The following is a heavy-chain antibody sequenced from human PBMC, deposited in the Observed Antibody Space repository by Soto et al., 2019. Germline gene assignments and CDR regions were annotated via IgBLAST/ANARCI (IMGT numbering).Heavy chain of an antibody. CDR2: ISGSGGST. V-gene: IGHV3-23*01. Sequence: EMQLLESGGGLVQPGGSLRLSCAASGFTFSSFAMSWVRQAPGKGLDWVSAISGSGGSTYSADSVKGRFTISRDNSKNTLYLQMSSLRAEDTAVYYSARGFSAGKGSPPGFWGQGSLVTVSS. J-gene: IGHJ4*02. CDR1: GFTFSSFA. CDR3: ARGFSAGKGSPPGF. D-gene: IGHD6-13*01.